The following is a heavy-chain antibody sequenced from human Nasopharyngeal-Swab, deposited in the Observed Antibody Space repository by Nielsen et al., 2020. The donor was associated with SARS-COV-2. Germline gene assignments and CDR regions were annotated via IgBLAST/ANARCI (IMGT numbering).Heavy chain of an antibody. V-gene: IGHV3-33*06. CDR2: IWYDASKE. D-gene: IGHD3-3*01. CDR3: AKGYDLWGGLDY. CDR1: GFTFSNYG. Sequence: GGSLRLSCAASGFTFSNYGMHWVRQAPDKGLEWVAVIWYDASKEYYADSVKGRFTISRDNSKNTLYLQMNSLRAEDTAVYYCAKGYDLWGGLDYWGQGTLVTVSS. J-gene: IGHJ4*02.